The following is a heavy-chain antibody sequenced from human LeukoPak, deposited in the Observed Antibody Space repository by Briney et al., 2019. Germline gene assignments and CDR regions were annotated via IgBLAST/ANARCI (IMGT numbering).Heavy chain of an antibody. V-gene: IGHV4-34*01. D-gene: IGHD6-19*01. CDR2: INHSGYT. J-gene: IGHJ4*02. Sequence: PSETLSLTCAVYGESFSGYFWSWIRQPPGKGLEWIGEINHSGYTNYNPSLKSRVTISVDTSKNQFSLKLSSVTAADTAVYYCAREGGPYSSGWYVDYWGQGTLVTVSS. CDR3: AREGGPYSSGWYVDY. CDR1: GESFSGYF.